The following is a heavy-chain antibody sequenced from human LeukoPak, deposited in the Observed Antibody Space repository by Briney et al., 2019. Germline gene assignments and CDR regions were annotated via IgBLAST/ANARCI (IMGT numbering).Heavy chain of an antibody. V-gene: IGHV3-48*04. D-gene: IGHD3-22*01. CDR2: ISSSGSTI. CDR1: GVTFSSYS. Sequence: GGSLRLSCAASGVTFSSYSMNCVRQAPGKGLEWVSYISSSGSTIYYADSVKGRFTISRDNAKNSLYLQMNSLRAEDTAVYYCAREPVVVMTTDAFDIWGQGTMVTVSS. J-gene: IGHJ3*02. CDR3: AREPVVVMTTDAFDI.